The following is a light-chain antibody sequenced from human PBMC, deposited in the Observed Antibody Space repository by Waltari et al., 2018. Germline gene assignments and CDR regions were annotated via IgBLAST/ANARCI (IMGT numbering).Light chain of an antibody. V-gene: IGKV3-11*01. CDR2: DAS. CDR3: QQRVNWPPTYT. J-gene: IGKJ2*01. Sequence: EIVLTQSPATLSLSPGERATLSCRASQSVSRYLAWYQQKPGQAPRLLIYDASNRATGIPARFSGSGSGTDFTLTISSLEPEDFAVYYCQQRVNWPPTYTFGQGTKLEIK. CDR1: QSVSRY.